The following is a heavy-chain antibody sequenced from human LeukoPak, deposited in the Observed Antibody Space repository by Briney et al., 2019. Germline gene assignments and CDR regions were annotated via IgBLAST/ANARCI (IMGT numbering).Heavy chain of an antibody. V-gene: IGHV3-74*01. J-gene: IGHJ4*02. CDR3: ARSNQADDY. CDR2: INPDGSSI. D-gene: IGHD1-14*01. CDR1: GFTFSSDW. Sequence: GGSLRLSCAASGFTFSSDWMRWVRHVPGKGLVWVARINPDGSSITYADSVKGRFTISRDNAKNTLYLQMDSLRAEDTGVYYCARSNQADDYWGQGTLVTVSS.